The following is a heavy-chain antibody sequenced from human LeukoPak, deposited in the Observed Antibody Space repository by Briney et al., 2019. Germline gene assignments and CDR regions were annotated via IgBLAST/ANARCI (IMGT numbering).Heavy chain of an antibody. Sequence: GGSLRLSCAASGFTFSSYGMSWVRQAPGKGLEWVSAISGSGGSTYYADSVKGRFTISRDNSKNTLYLQMNSLRAEDTAVYYCAKARGSGWYLYFDYWGQGTLVTVSS. V-gene: IGHV3-23*01. CDR3: AKARGSGWYLYFDY. CDR2: ISGSGGST. J-gene: IGHJ4*02. CDR1: GFTFSSYG. D-gene: IGHD6-19*01.